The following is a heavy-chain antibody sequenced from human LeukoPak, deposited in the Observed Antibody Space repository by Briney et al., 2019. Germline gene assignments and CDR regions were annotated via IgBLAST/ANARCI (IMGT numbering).Heavy chain of an antibody. J-gene: IGHJ4*02. CDR3: AKGDGSGSYYRLDYFDY. CDR1: GFPFSSYW. D-gene: IGHD3-10*01. Sequence: PGGSLRLSCAASGFPFSSYWMTWVRQAPGKGLEWVSAVSGSGGSTYYADSVKGRFTISRDNSKNTLYLQMNSLRAEDTAVYYCAKGDGSGSYYRLDYFDYWGQGTLVTVSS. V-gene: IGHV3-23*01. CDR2: VSGSGGST.